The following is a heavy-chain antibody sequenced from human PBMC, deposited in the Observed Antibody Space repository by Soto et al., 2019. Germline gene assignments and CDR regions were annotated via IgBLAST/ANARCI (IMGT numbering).Heavy chain of an antibody. CDR1: GGSISSYY. V-gene: IGHV4-59*01. D-gene: IGHD2-8*01. J-gene: IGHJ6*02. CDR2: IYYSGST. CDR3: ARPIPSCTYSVFYSKPYYTCMVV. Sequence: PSGTLSLTCTVSGGSISSYYWSWIRQPPGKGLEWIGYIYYSGSTNYNPSLKSRVTISVDTSKNQFSLKLSSVTAADTAVYYCARPIPSCTYSVFYSKPYYTCMVVRYPGTLLTV.